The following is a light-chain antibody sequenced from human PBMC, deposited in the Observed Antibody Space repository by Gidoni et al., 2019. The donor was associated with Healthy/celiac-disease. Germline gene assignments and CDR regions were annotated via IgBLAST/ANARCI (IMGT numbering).Light chain of an antibody. V-gene: IGKV3-11*01. Sequence: EIVLTQSPATLSLSPGEGATLSCTSSQSITNNLAWYQQKPGQPPRLLIFDASTRATGVPARFSASGSGTDFTLTISSLDLEDIAIYYCQQRSNWPRETFGGXTKLEIK. J-gene: IGKJ4*01. CDR3: QQRSNWPRET. CDR1: QSITNN. CDR2: DAS.